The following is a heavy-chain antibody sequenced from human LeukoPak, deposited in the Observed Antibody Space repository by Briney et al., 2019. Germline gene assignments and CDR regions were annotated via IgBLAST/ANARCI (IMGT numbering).Heavy chain of an antibody. J-gene: IGHJ6*03. Sequence: GESLKISCKGSGYRFNTYWIGWVRQAPGKGLEWVSVIYSGGSTYYADSVKGRFTISRDNSKNTLYLQMNSLRAEDTAVYYCARGGTGYSSSWYVYYYYYMDVWGKGTTVTVSS. V-gene: IGHV3-53*01. CDR3: ARGGTGYSSSWYVYYYYYMDV. CDR2: IYSGGST. CDR1: GYRFNTYW. D-gene: IGHD6-13*01.